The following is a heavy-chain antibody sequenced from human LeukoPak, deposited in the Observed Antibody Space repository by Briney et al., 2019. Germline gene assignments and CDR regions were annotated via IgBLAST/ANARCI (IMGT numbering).Heavy chain of an antibody. V-gene: IGHV3-48*04. CDR1: GFTFSSYS. CDR3: ARGRLGGHFNWMPSPPDY. J-gene: IGHJ4*02. D-gene: IGHD3-9*01. CDR2: ISYNSGTI. Sequence: GGPLRLSCAASGFTFSSYSMNWVRQAPGKGLEWLSYISYNSGTISYADSVKGRFTVSRDDAVNSLYLQMTSLRVEDTAVYYCARGRLGGHFNWMPSPPDYWGQGTLVTVSS.